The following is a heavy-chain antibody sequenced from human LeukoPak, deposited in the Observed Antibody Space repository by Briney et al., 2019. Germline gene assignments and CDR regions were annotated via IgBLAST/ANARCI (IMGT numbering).Heavy chain of an antibody. CDR2: INPNSGDT. Sequence: ASVKVSCKASGYTFTDHYMHWVRQAPGQGPEWMAWINPNSGDTNYAQKFQGRVTLTRDASIGTAYMEMNRLTYDDAAIYYCARDVYTSGWRYFDLWGHGTLVTVSS. J-gene: IGHJ2*01. CDR1: GYTFTDHY. D-gene: IGHD6-19*01. CDR3: ARDVYTSGWRYFDL. V-gene: IGHV1-2*02.